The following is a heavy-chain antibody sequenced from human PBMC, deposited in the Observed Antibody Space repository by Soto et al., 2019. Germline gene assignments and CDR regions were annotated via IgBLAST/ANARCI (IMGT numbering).Heavy chain of an antibody. D-gene: IGHD6-19*01. J-gene: IGHJ4*02. CDR2: ISGSGGST. CDR1: RLTFSSYV. V-gene: IGHV3-23*01. Sequence: EVQLLESGGGLVQPGGSLRLSRAASRLTFSSYVMNWCRQSPRKGLELVSSISGSGGSTYYAYSVKGRFTISRDNSKNTFYVKMNSLRAEDTGVYYCAKEASSGWFSWGQGTLVTFSS. CDR3: AKEASSGWFS.